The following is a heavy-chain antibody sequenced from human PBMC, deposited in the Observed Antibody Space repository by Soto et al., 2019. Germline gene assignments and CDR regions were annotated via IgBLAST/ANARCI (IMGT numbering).Heavy chain of an antibody. CDR1: GYSFTSYW. J-gene: IGHJ6*02. CDR3: ARRPVAATPHYYYYGMDV. Sequence: PGESLKISCKGSGYSFTSYWISWVRQMPGKGLEWMGRIDPSDSYTNYSPSFQGHVTISADKSISTAYLQWSSLKASDTAMHYCARRPVAATPHYYYYGMDVWGQGTTVTVSS. D-gene: IGHD2-15*01. V-gene: IGHV5-10-1*01. CDR2: IDPSDSYT.